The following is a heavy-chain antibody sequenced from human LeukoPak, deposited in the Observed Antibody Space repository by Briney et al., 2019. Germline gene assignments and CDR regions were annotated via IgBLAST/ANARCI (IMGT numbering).Heavy chain of an antibody. J-gene: IGHJ4*02. CDR2: IYPGDSET. CDR3: ARKVVRGVITEYYFDY. V-gene: IGHV5-51*01. D-gene: IGHD3-10*01. CDR1: GYSFTSYW. Sequence: GESLKISCKGSGYSFTSYWIGWVRQMPGKGLEWMGIIYPGDSETRYSPSFQGQVTISADKSISTAYLQWSSLKASDTAMYYCARKVVRGVITEYYFDYWGQGTLVTVSS.